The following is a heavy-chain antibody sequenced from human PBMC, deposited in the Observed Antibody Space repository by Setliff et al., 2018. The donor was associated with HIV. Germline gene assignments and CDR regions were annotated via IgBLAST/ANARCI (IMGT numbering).Heavy chain of an antibody. Sequence: ASVKVSCKASGYTFTRYFMHCVRQAPGQGLEWLGMINPCGGSTWYAQKFQGRVTMTGDTSTNTLYMELSSLRSEDTAVYHCARGWEGGMDYWGRGTLVTVSS. D-gene: IGHD1-26*01. J-gene: IGHJ2*01. CDR3: ARGWEGGMDY. CDR1: GYTFTRYF. V-gene: IGHV1-46*01. CDR2: INPCGGST.